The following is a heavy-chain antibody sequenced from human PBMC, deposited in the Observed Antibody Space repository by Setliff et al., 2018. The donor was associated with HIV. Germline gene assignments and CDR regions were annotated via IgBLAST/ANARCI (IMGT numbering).Heavy chain of an antibody. CDR3: AKEGFIQLWYGGSFDY. CDR1: GFTFSSYG. D-gene: IGHD5-18*01. CDR2: IRYDGSDK. J-gene: IGHJ4*02. Sequence: GGALRLPCGASGFTFSSYGMHWVRQAPGKGLEWVTFIRYDGSDKYYADSVKGRFTISRDNSKNTLSLQMNRLRAEDTAVYYCAKEGFIQLWYGGSFDYWGQGTLVTVSS. V-gene: IGHV3-30*02.